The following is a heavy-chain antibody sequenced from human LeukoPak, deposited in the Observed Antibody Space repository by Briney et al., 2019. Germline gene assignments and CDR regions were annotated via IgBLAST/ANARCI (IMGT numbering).Heavy chain of an antibody. V-gene: IGHV4-59*01. CDR3: ARQLRGTMIVGDYFDY. Sequence: SETLSLTCTVSGGSISSYYWSWIRQPPGKGLEWIGYIYYSGSTNYNPSLKSRATISVDTSKNQFSLKLSSVTAADTAVYYCARQLRGTMIVGDYFDYWGQGTLVTVSS. CDR2: IYYSGST. D-gene: IGHD3-22*01. J-gene: IGHJ4*02. CDR1: GGSISSYY.